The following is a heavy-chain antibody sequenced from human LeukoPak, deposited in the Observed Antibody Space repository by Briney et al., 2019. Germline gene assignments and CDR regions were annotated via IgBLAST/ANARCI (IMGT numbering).Heavy chain of an antibody. CDR3: ATSRRGTRYSFDY. J-gene: IGHJ4*02. CDR2: IYYSGST. Sequence: SETLSLTCPVSGGSISSHYWSWIRRPPGKGLEWIGYIYYSGSTNYNPSLKSRVTISVDTSKNQFSLKLSSVTAADTAVYYCATSRRGTRYSFDYWGQGTLVTVSS. V-gene: IGHV4-59*11. D-gene: IGHD1-14*01. CDR1: GGSISSHY.